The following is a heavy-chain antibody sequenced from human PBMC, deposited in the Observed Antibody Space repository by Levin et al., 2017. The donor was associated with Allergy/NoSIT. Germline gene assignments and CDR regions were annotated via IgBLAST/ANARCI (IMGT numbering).Heavy chain of an antibody. CDR1: GFTFSSYG. CDR3: AKDGPLAHYYYYYYMDV. D-gene: IGHD2-21*01. J-gene: IGHJ6*03. V-gene: IGHV3-30*18. Sequence: PGGSLRLSCAASGFTFSSYGMHWVRQAPGEGLEWVAVISYDGSNKYYADSVKGRFTISRDNSKNTLYLQMNSLRAEDTAVYYCAKDGPLAHYYYYYYMDVWGKGTTVTVSS. CDR2: ISYDGSNK.